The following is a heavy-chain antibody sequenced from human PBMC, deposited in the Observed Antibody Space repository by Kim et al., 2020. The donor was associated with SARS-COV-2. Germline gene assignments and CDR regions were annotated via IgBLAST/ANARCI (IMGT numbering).Heavy chain of an antibody. V-gene: IGHV3-30*18. CDR2: ISYDGSNK. CDR3: AQDLKGYFDWLRSRFYYYYVMYV. J-gene: IGHJ6*02. Sequence: GGSLRLSCAASCFTFSNYGMHWVRQAQGKGLEWVAVISYDGSNKYYADSVKGRFTISRDNSKNTLYLQMNSLRAEDTAVYYCAQDLKGYFDWLRSRFYYYYVMYVWRQATTLTVSS. CDR1: CFTFSNYG. D-gene: IGHD3-9*01.